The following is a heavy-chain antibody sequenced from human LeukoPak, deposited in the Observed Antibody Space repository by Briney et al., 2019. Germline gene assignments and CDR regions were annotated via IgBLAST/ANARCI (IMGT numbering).Heavy chain of an antibody. CDR2: ISYDGSNK. Sequence: GRSLRLSCAASGFTFSSYGMHWVRQAPGKGLEWVAVISYDGSNKYYADSVKGRFTISRDNAKNSLYLQMNSLRAEDTAVYYCARGDCSGGSCYLSLTTIDYWGQGTLVTVSS. J-gene: IGHJ4*02. D-gene: IGHD2-15*01. CDR3: ARGDCSGGSCYLSLTTIDY. V-gene: IGHV3-30*03. CDR1: GFTFSSYG.